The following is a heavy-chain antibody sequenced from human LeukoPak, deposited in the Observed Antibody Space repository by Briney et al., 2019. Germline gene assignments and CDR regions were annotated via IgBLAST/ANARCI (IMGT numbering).Heavy chain of an antibody. CDR3: ARRYITEDY. CDR2: INHSGST. J-gene: IGHJ4*02. V-gene: IGHV4-34*01. CDR1: GGSFSGYY. D-gene: IGHD1-20*01. Sequence: SETLSLTCAVYGGSFSGYYWSWIRQPPGKGLEWIGEINHSGSTNYNPSLKSRVTMSVDTSKNQFSLKLSSVTAADTAVYYCARRYITEDYWGQGTLVTVSS.